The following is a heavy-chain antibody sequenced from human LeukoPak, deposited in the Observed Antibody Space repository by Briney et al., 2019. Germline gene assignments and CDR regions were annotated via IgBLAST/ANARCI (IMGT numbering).Heavy chain of an antibody. Sequence: ASVKVSCKASGYTFTSYGISWLRQAPGQGLEWMGWISAYNGNTNYAQKLQGRVTMSTDTSTSTAYMELRSLRSDDTAVYYCARDRDRGSPFDYWGQGTLVTVSS. CDR1: GYTFTSYG. CDR2: ISAYNGNT. D-gene: IGHD1-26*01. V-gene: IGHV1-18*01. CDR3: ARDRDRGSPFDY. J-gene: IGHJ4*02.